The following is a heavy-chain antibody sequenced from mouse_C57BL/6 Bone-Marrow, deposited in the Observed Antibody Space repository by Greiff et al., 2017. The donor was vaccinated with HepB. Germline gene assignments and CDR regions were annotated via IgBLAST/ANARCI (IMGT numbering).Heavy chain of an antibody. CDR3: ARDYYSNFAWFAY. J-gene: IGHJ3*01. V-gene: IGHV3-6*01. D-gene: IGHD2-5*01. CDR1: GYSITSGYY. CDR2: VSYDGSN. Sequence: EVQLQESGPGLVKPSQSLSLTCSVPGYSITSGYYWNWIRQFPGNKLEWMGYVSYDGSNNYNPSLKNRISITRDTSKNQFFLKLNSVTTEDTATYYCARDYYSNFAWFAYWGQGTLVTVSA.